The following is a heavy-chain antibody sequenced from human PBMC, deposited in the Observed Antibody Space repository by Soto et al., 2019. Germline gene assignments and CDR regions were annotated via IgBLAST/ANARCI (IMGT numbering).Heavy chain of an antibody. CDR2: INDSGTT. D-gene: IGHD5-12*01. CDR1: GGSFSGFY. Sequence: PSETLSHTCAIYGGSFSGFYWSWIRQPPGKGLEWIGEINDSGTTNYNPSLKSRVTISADTSKTHFSLRLTSVTAADTAVYYCALETSQNVYDLHCMDVRRQSATI. V-gene: IGHV4-34*01. CDR3: ALETSQNVYDLHCMDV. J-gene: IGHJ6*02.